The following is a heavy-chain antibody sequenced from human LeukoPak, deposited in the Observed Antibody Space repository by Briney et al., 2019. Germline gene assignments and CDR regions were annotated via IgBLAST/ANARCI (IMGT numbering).Heavy chain of an antibody. CDR3: AKTTVAGYSYGLDY. D-gene: IGHD5-18*01. V-gene: IGHV3-66*01. CDR1: GFTVSSNY. Sequence: PGGSLRLSCAASGFTVSSNYMSWVRQAPGKGLEWVSVIYSGGTTYYADSVKGRFTISRDNSKNTLYLQMNSLRAEDTAVYYCAKTTVAGYSYGLDYWGQGTLVTVSS. CDR2: IYSGGTT. J-gene: IGHJ4*02.